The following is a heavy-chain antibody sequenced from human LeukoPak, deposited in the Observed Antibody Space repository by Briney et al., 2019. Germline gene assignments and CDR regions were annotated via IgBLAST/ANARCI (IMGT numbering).Heavy chain of an antibody. Sequence: SETLSLTCTVAGGSIRSYYWSWIRQPAGGGLQWIRRIYASGSTTYNPTLKSRVTMSLDTSKTQFSLRLTSVTAADTAVYYCARDSGTTGEVKFDPWGQGPLVTVSS. V-gene: IGHV4-4*07. CDR3: ARDSGTTGEVKFDP. CDR1: GGSIRSYY. J-gene: IGHJ5*02. CDR2: IYASGST. D-gene: IGHD3-10*01.